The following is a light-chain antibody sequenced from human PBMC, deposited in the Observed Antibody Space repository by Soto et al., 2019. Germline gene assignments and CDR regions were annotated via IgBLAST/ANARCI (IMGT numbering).Light chain of an antibody. Sequence: ILLTQSPGTQYLSPGERATLSCRASQSVSSSYLAWYQQKPGQAPRLLIHGAFTRATGIPARFSGSGSGTEFTLTISTLQSEDFATYYCQQFNSLFGQGTRLEIK. CDR3: QQFNSL. V-gene: IGKV3-15*01. J-gene: IGKJ5*01. CDR1: QSVSSSY. CDR2: GAF.